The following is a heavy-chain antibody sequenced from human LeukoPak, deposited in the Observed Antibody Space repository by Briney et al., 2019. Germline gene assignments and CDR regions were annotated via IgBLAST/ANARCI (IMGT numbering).Heavy chain of an antibody. CDR2: ISSSSSYI. Sequence: GGSLRLSCAASGFTFSSYSMNWVRQAPGKGLEWVSSISSSSSYIYYADSVKGRFTISRDNAKNSLYLQMNSLRAEDTAVYYCARGDSYGSGSPTSFDYWGQGTLVTVSS. V-gene: IGHV3-21*01. CDR3: ARGDSYGSGSPTSFDY. J-gene: IGHJ4*02. D-gene: IGHD3-10*01. CDR1: GFTFSSYS.